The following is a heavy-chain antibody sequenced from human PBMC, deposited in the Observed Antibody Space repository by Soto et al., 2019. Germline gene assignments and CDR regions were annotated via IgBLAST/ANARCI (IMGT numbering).Heavy chain of an antibody. J-gene: IGHJ4*02. D-gene: IGHD4-17*01. CDR3: ASWAGQARNYGGPLDY. CDR2: ISGYNGNT. Sequence: QVQLVQSGADVKKPGASVKVSCKASRYTLNTRDFSWVRQAPGQGLEWMGWISGYNGNTNYAQKLQDRVTMTTDTSTNTVYMELRSLRSDDTAVYYCASWAGQARNYGGPLDYWGQGTLVTVSS. CDR1: RYTLNTRD. V-gene: IGHV1-18*04.